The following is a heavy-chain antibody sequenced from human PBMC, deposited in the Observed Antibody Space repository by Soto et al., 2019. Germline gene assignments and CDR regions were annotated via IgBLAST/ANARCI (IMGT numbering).Heavy chain of an antibody. D-gene: IGHD3-3*01. CDR1: GFTFSSYW. J-gene: IGHJ6*03. V-gene: IGHV3-7*01. Sequence: HPGGSLRLSCAASGFTFSSYWMSWVRQAPGKGLEWVANIKQDGSEKYYVDSVKGRFTISRDNAKNSLYLQMNSLRAEDTAVYYCARALPYYDFWSGPPPTWYMDVWGKVTTVTVSS. CDR3: ARALPYYDFWSGPPPTWYMDV. CDR2: IKQDGSEK.